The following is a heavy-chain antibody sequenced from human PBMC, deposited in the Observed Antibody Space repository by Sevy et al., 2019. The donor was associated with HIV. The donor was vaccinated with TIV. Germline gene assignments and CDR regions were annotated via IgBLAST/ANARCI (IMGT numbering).Heavy chain of an antibody. J-gene: IGHJ4*02. CDR3: ANRGLAAAGGFDY. CDR1: GFTFSSYA. CDR2: ISGSGGST. D-gene: IGHD6-13*01. Sequence: GGSLRLSCAASGFTFSSYAMSWVRQAPGKGLEWVSAISGSGGSTYYADSVKGRFTISRDNSKNTLYLQMNSLRAEDTSVYYCANRGLAAAGGFDYWGQGTLVTVSS. V-gene: IGHV3-23*01.